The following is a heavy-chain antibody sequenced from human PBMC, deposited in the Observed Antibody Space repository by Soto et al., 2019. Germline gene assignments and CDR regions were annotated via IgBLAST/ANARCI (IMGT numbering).Heavy chain of an antibody. J-gene: IGHJ6*02. CDR1: GYSFTSYW. Sequence: GESLKISCKGSGYSFTSYWISWVRQMPGKGLEWMGRIDPSDSYTNYSPSFQGHVTISADKSIGTAYLQWSSLKASDTAMYYCARLPDVDTAMQPDYYGMDVWGQGTTVTVSS. CDR2: IDPSDSYT. D-gene: IGHD5-18*01. V-gene: IGHV5-10-1*01. CDR3: ARLPDVDTAMQPDYYGMDV.